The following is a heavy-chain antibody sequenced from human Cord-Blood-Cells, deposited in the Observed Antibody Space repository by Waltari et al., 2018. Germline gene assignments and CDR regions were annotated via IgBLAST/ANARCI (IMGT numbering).Heavy chain of an antibody. D-gene: IGHD3-3*01. Sequence: GQGLEWRGGIIPIFGTANYAQKFQGRVTITADKSTSTAYMELSSLGSEDTAVYYCARVVSRFNWFDPWSQGTLVTVSS. CDR3: ARVVSRFNWFDP. CDR2: IIPIFGTA. J-gene: IGHJ5*02. V-gene: IGHV1-69*06.